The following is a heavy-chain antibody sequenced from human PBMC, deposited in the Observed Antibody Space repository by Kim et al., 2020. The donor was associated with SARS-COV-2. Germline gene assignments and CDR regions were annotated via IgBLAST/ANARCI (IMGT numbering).Heavy chain of an antibody. CDR3: AKETSGSYF. J-gene: IGHJ4*02. CDR1: GFIFGGYA. Sequence: GGSLRLSCTASGFIFGGYAMHWVRQAPGKGLEWVSGISLNSAGVGYADSVKGRFTISRDNAKSSLYLQMNSLRAEDTALYYCAKETSGSYFWGQGTLVTVSS. CDR2: ISLNSAGV. D-gene: IGHD1-26*01. V-gene: IGHV3-9*01.